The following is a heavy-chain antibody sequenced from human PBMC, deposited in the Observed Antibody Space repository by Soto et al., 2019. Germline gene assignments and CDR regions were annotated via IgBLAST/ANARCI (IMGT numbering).Heavy chain of an antibody. J-gene: IGHJ3*02. Sequence: GGSLRLSCAASGFTFSSYGMHWVRQAPGKGLEWVAVIWYDGSNKYYADSVKGRFTISRDNSKNTLYLQMNSLRAEDTAVYYCARDLRVGALAFDIWGQGTMVTVSS. CDR1: GFTFSSYG. D-gene: IGHD1-26*01. CDR3: ARDLRVGALAFDI. V-gene: IGHV3-33*01. CDR2: IWYDGSNK.